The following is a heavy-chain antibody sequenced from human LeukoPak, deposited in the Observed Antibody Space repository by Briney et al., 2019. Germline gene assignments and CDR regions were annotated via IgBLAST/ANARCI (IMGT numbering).Heavy chain of an antibody. CDR1: GYTFTGYY. V-gene: IGHV1-2*02. Sequence: ASVKVSCKASGYTFTGYYMHWVRQAPGQGLEWMGWINPNSGGTNYAQKFQGRVTMTRDTSISTAYMELSRLRSDDTAVYYCARRIAVAGTVWFDPWGQGTLVTVSS. J-gene: IGHJ5*02. CDR3: ARRIAVAGTVWFDP. CDR2: INPNSGGT. D-gene: IGHD6-19*01.